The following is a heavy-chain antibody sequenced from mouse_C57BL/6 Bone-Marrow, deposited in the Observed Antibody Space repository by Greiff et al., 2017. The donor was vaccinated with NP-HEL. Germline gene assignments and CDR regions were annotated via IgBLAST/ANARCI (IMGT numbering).Heavy chain of an antibody. Sequence: QVQLQQPGAELVMPGASVKLSCKASGYTFTSYWMHWVKQRPGQGLEWIGEIDPSDSYTNYNQKFKGKSTLTVDKSSSTAYMQLSSLTSEYSAVYYCARERASYYGSSYWYFDVWGTGTTVTVSS. D-gene: IGHD1-1*01. CDR1: GYTFTSYW. V-gene: IGHV1-69*01. CDR3: ARERASYYGSSYWYFDV. CDR2: IDPSDSYT. J-gene: IGHJ1*03.